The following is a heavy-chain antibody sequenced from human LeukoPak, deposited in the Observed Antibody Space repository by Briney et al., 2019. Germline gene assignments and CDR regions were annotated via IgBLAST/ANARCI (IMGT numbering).Heavy chain of an antibody. Sequence: PGRSLRLSCAASGFTFTTYAMYWVRQAPGKGLEWVAVISYDGSNKYYADSVKGRFTISRDNSKNTLYLQMNSLRAEDTAVYYCAKGDSSRGGYYFDYWGQGTLVTVSS. CDR3: AKGDSSRGGYYFDY. D-gene: IGHD6-19*01. V-gene: IGHV3-30-3*01. CDR2: ISYDGSNK. CDR1: GFTFTTYA. J-gene: IGHJ4*02.